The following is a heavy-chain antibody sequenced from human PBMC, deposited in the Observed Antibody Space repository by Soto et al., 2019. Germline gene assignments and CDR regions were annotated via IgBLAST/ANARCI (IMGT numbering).Heavy chain of an antibody. D-gene: IGHD4-4*01. CDR2: IIPIFGTA. V-gene: IGHV1-69*06. J-gene: IGHJ4*02. Sequence: SVKVSCKASGGTFSSYAISWVRQAPGQGLEWMGGIIPIFGTANYAQKFQGRVTITADKSTSTAYMELSSLRSEDTAVYYCARDRIGPNYRFDYWGQGTLVTVSS. CDR3: ARDRIGPNYRFDY. CDR1: GGTFSSYA.